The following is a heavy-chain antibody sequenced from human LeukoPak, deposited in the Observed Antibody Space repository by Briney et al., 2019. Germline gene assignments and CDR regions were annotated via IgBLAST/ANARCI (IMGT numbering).Heavy chain of an antibody. V-gene: IGHV1-69*04. J-gene: IGHJ4*02. CDR2: IIPILHIA. CDR1: GGTFSSYA. CDR3: ARAVNGDYDILTGYYYFDY. D-gene: IGHD3-9*01. Sequence: SVKVSCKASGGTFSSYAINWVRQAPGQGLEWMGRIIPILHIANYAQRFQGRVTITADKSTSTAYMELSSLRSEDTAVYYCARAVNGDYDILTGYYYFDYWGQGTLVTVSS.